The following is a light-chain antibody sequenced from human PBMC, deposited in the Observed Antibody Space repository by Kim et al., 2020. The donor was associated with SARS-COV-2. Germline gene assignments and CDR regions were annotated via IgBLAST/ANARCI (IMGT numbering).Light chain of an antibody. V-gene: IGLV4-69*01. J-gene: IGLJ3*02. Sequence: SLGASVKLTCSLNSGHSGNAIAWHQQQPEKGPRYMMKGNNDGSHSKGDGIPDRFSGSSSGAERYLTISSLQSVDESDYYCQSWGVFGGGTKLTVL. CDR2: GNNDGSH. CDR3: QSWGV. CDR1: SGHSGNA.